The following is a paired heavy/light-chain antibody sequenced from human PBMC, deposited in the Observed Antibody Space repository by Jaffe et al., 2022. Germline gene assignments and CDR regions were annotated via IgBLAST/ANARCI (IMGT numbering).Light chain of an antibody. CDR3: QHYGNSPYT. CDR1: QSVSSSY. CDR2: GAS. J-gene: IGKJ2*01. V-gene: IGKV3-20*01. Sequence: EIVLTQSPGTLSLSPGERATLSCRASQSVSSSYLAWYQKKPGQAPRFLIYGASNRATGIPDRFSGSGSGTDFTLTISRLEPEDFAVYYCQHYGNSPYTFGQGTKLEIK.
Heavy chain of an antibody. CDR1: GGSISTYY. V-gene: IGHV4-59*01. Sequence: QVQLQESGPGLVKPSETLSLTCTVSGGSISTYYWSWIRQPPGKGLEWIGCFYYSGNTNCNPSLKSRVTISVDMSKNQFSLKLNSVTAADTAVYYCAMGFGGVVGDIWGQGTMVTVSS. J-gene: IGHJ3*02. CDR2: FYYSGNT. D-gene: IGHD3-16*01. CDR3: AMGFGGVVGDI.